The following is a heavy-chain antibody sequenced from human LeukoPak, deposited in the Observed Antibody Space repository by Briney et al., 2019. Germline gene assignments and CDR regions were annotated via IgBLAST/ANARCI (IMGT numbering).Heavy chain of an antibody. V-gene: IGHV4-34*01. J-gene: IGHJ4*02. CDR1: GGSFSGYY. CDR3: ARRGVVPAARRQFDY. D-gene: IGHD2-2*01. Sequence: PSETLSLTCQVYGGSFSGYYWSWIRQPPGKGLEWIGEINHSGSTNYNPSLKSRVTISVDTSKNQFSLKLSSVPAADTAVYYCARRGVVPAARRQFDYWGQGTLVTVSS. CDR2: INHSGST.